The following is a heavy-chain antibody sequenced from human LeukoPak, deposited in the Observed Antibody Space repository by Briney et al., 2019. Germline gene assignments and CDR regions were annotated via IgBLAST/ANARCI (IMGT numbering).Heavy chain of an antibody. D-gene: IGHD3-22*01. V-gene: IGHV3-48*02. CDR3: ARSFYDSSSLDS. CDR2: IGGSGTTI. J-gene: IGHJ4*02. CDR1: GFTFSSYA. Sequence: GGSLRLSCAASGFTFSSYAMHWVRQAPGKGLEWISHIGGSGTTIYYADSVKGRFTISRDNAENSLYLQMTSLRDDDTAFYYCARSFYDSSSLDSWGQGTLVTVSS.